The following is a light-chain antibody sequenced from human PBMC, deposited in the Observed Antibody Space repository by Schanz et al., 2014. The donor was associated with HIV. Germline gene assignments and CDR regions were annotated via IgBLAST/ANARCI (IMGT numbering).Light chain of an antibody. CDR3: NSYTSKNTPI. Sequence: QSVLTQPPSVSAAPGQKVTISCSGSNSNIGNNFVSWYRHLPGTAPKLLIFDNYQRPSEIPDRFSGSKSGASASLAITGLQAEDEADYYCNSYTSKNTPIFGGGTKLTVL. CDR2: DNY. V-gene: IGLV1-51*01. CDR1: NSNIGNNF. J-gene: IGLJ2*01.